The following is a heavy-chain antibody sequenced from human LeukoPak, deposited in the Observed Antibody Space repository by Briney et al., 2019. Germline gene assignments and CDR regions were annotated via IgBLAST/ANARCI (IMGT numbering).Heavy chain of an antibody. CDR2: IHNSGRT. D-gene: IGHD2-8*01. Sequence: SGTLSLTCAVSGDSLSSGHWWTWVRQPPGKGLEWIGEIHNSGRTNHNPSLKSRVSISVDKSKNQFSLRLSSVTAADTAVYYCARAPSVTTNAAFDYWGQGTLVTVSS. CDR1: GDSLSSGHW. V-gene: IGHV4-4*02. CDR3: ARAPSVTTNAAFDY. J-gene: IGHJ4*02.